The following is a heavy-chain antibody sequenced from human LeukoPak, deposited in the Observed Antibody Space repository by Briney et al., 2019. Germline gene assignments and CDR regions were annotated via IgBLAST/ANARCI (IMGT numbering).Heavy chain of an antibody. J-gene: IGHJ6*03. V-gene: IGHV3-7*01. D-gene: IGHD3-10*01. CDR1: GFTFSSYW. Sequence: PGGSLRLSCAASGFTFSSYWMSWVRQAPGKGLEWVANIKQDGSEKYYVDSVKGRFTISRDNAKNSLYLQMNSLRAEDTAVYYCASGEAELVSSMDVWGTGTTHTASS. CDR2: IKQDGSEK. CDR3: ASGEAELVSSMDV.